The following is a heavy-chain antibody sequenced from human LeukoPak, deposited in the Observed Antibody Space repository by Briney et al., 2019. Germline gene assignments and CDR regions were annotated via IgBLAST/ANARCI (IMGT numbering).Heavy chain of an antibody. CDR3: ARAAAGTNWFDP. CDR1: AGSISSSNYY. CDR2: IYHSGST. J-gene: IGHJ5*02. Sequence: SETLSLTCTVSAGSISSSNYYWGWIRQPPGKGLEWIGSIYHSGSTYYNPSLKSRVTISVDTSKNQFSLKLSSVTAADTAVYYCARAAAGTNWFDPWGQGTLVTVSS. D-gene: IGHD6-13*01. V-gene: IGHV4-39*07.